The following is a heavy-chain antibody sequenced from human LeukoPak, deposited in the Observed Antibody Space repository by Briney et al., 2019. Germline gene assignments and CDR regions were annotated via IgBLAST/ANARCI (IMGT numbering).Heavy chain of an antibody. CDR2: ISGSGGST. Sequence: GGSLRLSCAASGFTFSSYAMSWVRQAPGKGLEWVSAISGSGGSTCYADSVKGRFTISRDNSKNTLYLQMNSLRAEDTAVYYCARNGQQLAPYYYYYGMDVWGQGTTVTVSS. V-gene: IGHV3-23*01. J-gene: IGHJ6*02. D-gene: IGHD6-13*01. CDR1: GFTFSSYA. CDR3: ARNGQQLAPYYYYYGMDV.